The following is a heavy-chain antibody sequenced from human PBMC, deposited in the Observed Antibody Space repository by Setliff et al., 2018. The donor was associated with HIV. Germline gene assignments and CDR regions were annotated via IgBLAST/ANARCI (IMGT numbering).Heavy chain of an antibody. V-gene: IGHV3-21*01. CDR3: ARDSSTSSGGVWFDP. CDR1: GFTFSSYS. J-gene: IGHJ5*02. Sequence: GESPKISCVASGFTFSSYSMNWVRQAPGKGLEWVSSISSSSSYIKYAQTVKGRFTISRDNAKNSLSLLMTSLTADDTAVYYCARDSSTSSGGVWFDP. CDR2: ISSSSSYI. D-gene: IGHD2-2*01.